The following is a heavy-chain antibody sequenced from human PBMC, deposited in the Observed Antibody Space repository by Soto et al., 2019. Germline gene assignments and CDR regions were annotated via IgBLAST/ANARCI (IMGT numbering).Heavy chain of an antibody. CDR3: ASPSCSSTSCQFMSGY. D-gene: IGHD2-2*01. Sequence: EVQLVESGGGLVQPGGSLRLSCAASGFTFSSYSMNWVRQAPGKGLEWVSYISSSSSTIYYADSVKGRFTISRDNAKNSLYLQMNSLRAEDTAVYYCASPSCSSTSCQFMSGYWGQGTLVTVSS. CDR2: ISSSSSTI. CDR1: GFTFSSYS. V-gene: IGHV3-48*01. J-gene: IGHJ4*02.